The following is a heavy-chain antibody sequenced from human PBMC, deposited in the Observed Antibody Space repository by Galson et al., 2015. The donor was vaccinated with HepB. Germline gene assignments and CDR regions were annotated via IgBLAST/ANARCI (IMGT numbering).Heavy chain of an antibody. V-gene: IGHV3-30-3*01. Sequence: SLRLSCAASGFTFSSYVMHWVRQAPGKGLEWVAVISYDGSNIYYADSVKGRFTISRDNSKNTLYLQMNSLRVEDTAVYSCARDRPRITVADAFDVWGQGTMVTVSS. J-gene: IGHJ3*01. CDR2: ISYDGSNI. CDR1: GFTFSSYV. CDR3: ARDRPRITVADAFDV. D-gene: IGHD6-19*01.